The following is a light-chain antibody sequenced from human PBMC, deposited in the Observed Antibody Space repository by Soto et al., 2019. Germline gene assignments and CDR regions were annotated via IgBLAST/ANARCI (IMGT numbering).Light chain of an antibody. V-gene: IGKV3-15*01. J-gene: IGKJ1*01. CDR3: QQYHDWPPWT. CDR1: QSVSSN. CDR2: GAS. Sequence: EIVMTQSPATLSVSPGERATLSCRASQSVSSNLAWYQQKPGHAPILLIYGASTRATGIPARFSGSGSGTEFTLTISSLQSEDFALYHCQQYHDWPPWTFGQGTKVEIK.